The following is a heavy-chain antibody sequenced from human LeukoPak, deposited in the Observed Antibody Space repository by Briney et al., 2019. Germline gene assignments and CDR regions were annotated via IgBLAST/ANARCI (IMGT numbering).Heavy chain of an antibody. V-gene: IGHV3-23*01. CDR1: GFTFNNYP. D-gene: IGHD3-10*01. CDR3: ARAGITMVRGPLDY. CDR2: ITGGAADST. Sequence: PGGSLRLSWAGSGFTFNNYPISWVRQTPGKGLEWVSAITGGAADSTYYADSVKGRFTISSDNSKNTLYLQMNSLRAEDTAVYYCARAGITMVRGPLDYWGQGTLVTVSS. J-gene: IGHJ4*02.